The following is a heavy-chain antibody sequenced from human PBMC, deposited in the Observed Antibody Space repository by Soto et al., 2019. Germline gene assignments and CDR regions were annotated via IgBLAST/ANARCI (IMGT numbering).Heavy chain of an antibody. Sequence: QVRLVESGGGVVQPGRSLRLSCAASGFTFSHYGIHWVRQAPGKGLEWLAVISYEGRNKHYADSVKGRFTVSRDNSKNTLYLQMNSLRAEDTAVYFCARYSGKYQGPIDYWGQGTLVTVSS. CDR2: ISYEGRNK. V-gene: IGHV3-30*03. CDR3: ARYSGKYQGPIDY. J-gene: IGHJ4*02. D-gene: IGHD1-26*01. CDR1: GFTFSHYG.